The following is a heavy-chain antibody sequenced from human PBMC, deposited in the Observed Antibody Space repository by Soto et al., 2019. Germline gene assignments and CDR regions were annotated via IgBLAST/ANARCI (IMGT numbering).Heavy chain of an antibody. Sequence: ASVKVSCKASGYTFTGYYMHWVRQAPGQGLEWMGWINPNSGGTNYAQKFQGWVTMTRDTSISTAYMELSRLRSDDTAVYYCARGGIFVFGVVIRQGGFDYWGQGTLVTVSS. CDR1: GYTFTGYY. V-gene: IGHV1-2*04. D-gene: IGHD3-3*01. J-gene: IGHJ4*02. CDR3: ARGGIFVFGVVIRQGGFDY. CDR2: INPNSGGT.